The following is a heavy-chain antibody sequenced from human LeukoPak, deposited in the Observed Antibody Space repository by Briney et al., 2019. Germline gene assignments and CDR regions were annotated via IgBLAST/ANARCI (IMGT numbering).Heavy chain of an antibody. CDR3: ARGSSSSLEYFDY. CDR1: GYSFTTYW. Sequence: GESLKIPCKGSGYSFTTYWIGWVRQMPGKGLEWMAIIYPGDSDTRYSPSFQGQVTVSADKSVSTAYLQWSSLKAADTAMYYCARGSSSSLEYFDYWGQGTLVTVSS. J-gene: IGHJ4*02. V-gene: IGHV5-51*01. CDR2: IYPGDSDT. D-gene: IGHD6-6*01.